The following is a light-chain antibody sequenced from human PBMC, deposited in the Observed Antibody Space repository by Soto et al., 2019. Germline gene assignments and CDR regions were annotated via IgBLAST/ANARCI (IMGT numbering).Light chain of an antibody. CDR1: QDINNY. CDR3: QPCDNLPYT. V-gene: IGKV1-33*01. J-gene: IGKJ2*01. CDR2: DAW. Sequence: DVLMTQSPSSLSASVGDRVTITCQASQDINNYLNGYQQKPRKAPKLLIYDAWNLETGVPLRFSGSGSGTEFTFTISSPQPEDIATYYCQPCDNLPYTFGQGTKLEMK.